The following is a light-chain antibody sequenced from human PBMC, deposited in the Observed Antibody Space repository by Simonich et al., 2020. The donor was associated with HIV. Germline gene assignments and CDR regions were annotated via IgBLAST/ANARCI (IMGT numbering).Light chain of an antibody. CDR1: NSDVGGNNY. CDR3: CSYAGSSTWV. J-gene: IGLJ3*02. V-gene: IGLV2-23*01. CDR2: EGS. Sequence: QSALTQPPSASGSPGQSVTISCTGTNSDVGGNNYVSWYQQHPGKAPKLIIYEGSKRPAGVSNRFSGSKSGNTASLTISGLQAEDEADYYCCSYAGSSTWVFGGGTKLTVL.